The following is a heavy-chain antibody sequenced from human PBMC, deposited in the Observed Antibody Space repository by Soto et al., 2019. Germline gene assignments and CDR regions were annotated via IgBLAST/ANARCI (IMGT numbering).Heavy chain of an antibody. CDR2: INPNSGGT. D-gene: IGHD6-19*01. Sequence: ASVKVSCKAFGYTFTRYYMPWVRQAPGQGLEWMGWINPNSGGTNYAQKFQGWVTMTRDTSISTAYMELSRLRSDDTAVYYCARTLSRAVAGSLDFDYWGQGTLVTVSS. CDR3: ARTLSRAVAGSLDFDY. CDR1: GYTFTRYY. V-gene: IGHV1-2*04. J-gene: IGHJ4*02.